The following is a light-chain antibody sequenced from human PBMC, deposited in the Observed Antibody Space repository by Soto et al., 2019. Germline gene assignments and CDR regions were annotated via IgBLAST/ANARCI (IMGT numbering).Light chain of an antibody. J-gene: IGLJ2*01. Sequence: QSVLTQPASVSGSPGQSITISCTGTSSDVGGYNYVSWYQQHPGKAPKLMIYDVSNRPSGVSNRFSGSKSGNTASLPISGLQAEDEADYYCSSYTSSSTYVVFGGGTQLTVL. CDR2: DVS. CDR1: SSDVGGYNY. V-gene: IGLV2-14*01. CDR3: SSYTSSSTYVV.